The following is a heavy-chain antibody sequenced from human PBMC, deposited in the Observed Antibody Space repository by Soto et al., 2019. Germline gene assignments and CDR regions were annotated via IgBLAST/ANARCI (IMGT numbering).Heavy chain of an antibody. D-gene: IGHD1-1*01. CDR3: ARDLGNPKPDY. Sequence: PGGSLRLSCAASGFTVSSNYMSWVRQAPGKGLEWVSVIYSGGSTYYADSVKGRFTISRDNSKNTLYLQMNSLRVEDTAVYYCARDLGNPKPDYWGQGTLVTVSS. CDR1: GFTVSSNY. CDR2: IYSGGST. J-gene: IGHJ4*02. V-gene: IGHV3-66*01.